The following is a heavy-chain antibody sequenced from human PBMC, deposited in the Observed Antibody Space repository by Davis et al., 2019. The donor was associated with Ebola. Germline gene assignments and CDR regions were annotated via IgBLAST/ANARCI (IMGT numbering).Heavy chain of an antibody. J-gene: IGHJ4*02. V-gene: IGHV4-38-2*02. D-gene: IGHD3-9*01. CDR1: GYSIRSVDH. CDR2: LYHGGDT. CDR3: ARQRRDYDILTGYLYYFDY. Sequence: SETLSLTCSVSGYSIRSVDHWGWVRQAPGKGLEWIGSLYHGGDTSINPSLKGRVSIAADMSKNQFSLKLSSVTAADTAVYYCARQRRDYDILTGYLYYFDYWGQGTLVTVSS.